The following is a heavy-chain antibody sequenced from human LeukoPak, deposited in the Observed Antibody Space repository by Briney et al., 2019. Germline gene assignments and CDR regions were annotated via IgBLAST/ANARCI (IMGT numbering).Heavy chain of an antibody. CDR2: ISGSGIK. CDR3: AREDTGVAFDI. V-gene: IGHV3-48*03. D-gene: IGHD2-8*01. J-gene: IGHJ3*02. Sequence: PGGSLRLSCAASRFTFSSYEMNWVRQAPGKGLEWVSYISGSGIKNYADSVKGRFTISRDNAKNSLYLQMNSLRVEDTAVYYCAREDTGVAFDIWGKGTTVTV. CDR1: RFTFSSYE.